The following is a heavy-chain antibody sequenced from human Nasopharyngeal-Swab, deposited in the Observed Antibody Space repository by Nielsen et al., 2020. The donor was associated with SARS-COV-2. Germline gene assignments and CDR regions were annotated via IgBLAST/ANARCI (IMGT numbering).Heavy chain of an antibody. CDR3: ARVKLRLGELSLASKAFYYYYGMDV. Sequence: SVKVSCKASGGTFSSYAISWVRQAPGQGLEWMGGIIPILGVANYAQKFQGRVTITADKSTSTAYMELSSLRSEDTAVYYCARVKLRLGELSLASKAFYYYYGMDVWGQGTTVTVSS. CDR1: GGTFSSYA. J-gene: IGHJ6*02. V-gene: IGHV1-69*10. D-gene: IGHD3-16*02. CDR2: IIPILGVA.